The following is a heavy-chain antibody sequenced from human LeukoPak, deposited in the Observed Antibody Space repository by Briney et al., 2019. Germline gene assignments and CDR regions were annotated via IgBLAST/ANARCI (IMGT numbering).Heavy chain of an antibody. J-gene: IGHJ4*02. CDR1: GFSFSSYG. Sequence: PGGSLTLSCAASGFSFSSYGMHWIRQAPGKGLEGVALISHAGSNEYYAASVKGRFTISRDNSNNTFYLQMNSLRPEDTAVYYCARGGAPAVYFDYWGQGALVIVSS. D-gene: IGHD1-26*01. CDR2: ISHAGSNE. V-gene: IGHV3-30*03. CDR3: ARGGAPAVYFDY.